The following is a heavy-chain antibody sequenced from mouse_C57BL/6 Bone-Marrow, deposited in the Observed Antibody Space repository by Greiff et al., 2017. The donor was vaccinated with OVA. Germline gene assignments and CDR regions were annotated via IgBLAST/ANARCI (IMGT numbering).Heavy chain of an antibody. CDR1: GFSLTSYG. J-gene: IGHJ4*01. Sequence: VKLQESGPGLVAPSQSLSITCTVSGFSLTSYGVHWVRQPPGKGLEWLVVIWSDGSTTYNSALKSRLSISKDNSKSQVFLKMNSLQTDDTAMYYCARQGITTVYAMDYWGQGTSVTVSS. V-gene: IGHV2-6-1*01. CDR3: ARQGITTVYAMDY. D-gene: IGHD1-1*01. CDR2: IWSDGST.